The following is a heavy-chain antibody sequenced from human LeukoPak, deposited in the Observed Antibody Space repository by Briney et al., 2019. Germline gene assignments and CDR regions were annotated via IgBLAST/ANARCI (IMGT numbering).Heavy chain of an antibody. CDR2: LNPNSGGT. J-gene: IGHJ5*02. Sequence: ASVKVSCKASGYTFTGHYMHWVRQAPGQGLEWMGWLNPNSGGTKYAQKFQGRVTLTRDTSISTAYMELSRLRCDDTAVYYCARSYDFWSGPPFDPWGQGTLVTVSS. CDR3: ARSYDFWSGPPFDP. D-gene: IGHD3-3*01. V-gene: IGHV1-2*02. CDR1: GYTFTGHY.